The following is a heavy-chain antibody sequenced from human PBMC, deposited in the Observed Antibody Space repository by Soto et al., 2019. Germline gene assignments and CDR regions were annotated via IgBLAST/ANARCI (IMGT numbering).Heavy chain of an antibody. CDR3: ARVPVYYDFWSGPKNNWFDP. CDR1: GGTFSSYA. CDR2: IIPIFGTA. D-gene: IGHD3-3*01. J-gene: IGHJ5*02. Sequence: QVQLVQSGAEVKKPGSSVKVSCKASGGTFSSYAISWVRQAPGQGLEWMGGIIPIFGTANYAQKFQGRVTITADESTSTAYMELSRLRSEDTAVYYCARVPVYYDFWSGPKNNWFDPWGQGTLVTVSS. V-gene: IGHV1-69*01.